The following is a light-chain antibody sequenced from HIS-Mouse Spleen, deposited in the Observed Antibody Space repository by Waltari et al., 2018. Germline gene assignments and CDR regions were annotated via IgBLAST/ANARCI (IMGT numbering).Light chain of an antibody. CDR1: ALPRKY. Sequence: SYELTQPPSVSVSPGQTARITCSGHALPRKYAYLYPQKSGQAPVLVIYEDSKRHSGIPERFSGSSSGTMATLTISGAQVEDEADYYCYSTDSSGNHRVFGGGTKLTVL. J-gene: IGLJ2*01. CDR3: YSTDSSGNHRV. V-gene: IGLV3-10*01. CDR2: EDS.